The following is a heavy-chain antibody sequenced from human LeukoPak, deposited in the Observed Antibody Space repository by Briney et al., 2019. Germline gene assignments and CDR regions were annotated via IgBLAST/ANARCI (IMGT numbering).Heavy chain of an antibody. D-gene: IGHD2-2*01. CDR2: ISGSGGST. CDR3: AKPVARVVVVPAAIPVGY. J-gene: IGHJ4*02. CDR1: GFTFSSYA. V-gene: IGHV3-23*01. Sequence: GGSLRLSCAASGFTFSSYAMSWVRQAPGKGPEWASAISGSGGSTYYADSVKGRFTISRDNSKNTLYLQMNSLRAEDTAVYYCAKPVARVVVVPAAIPVGYWGQGTLVTVSS.